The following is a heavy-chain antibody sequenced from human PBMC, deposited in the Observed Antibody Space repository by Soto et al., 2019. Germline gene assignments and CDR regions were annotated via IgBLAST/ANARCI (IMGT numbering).Heavy chain of an antibody. CDR3: AKDYFRYRSSSPYYYDY. V-gene: IGHV3-23*01. D-gene: IGHD6-6*01. J-gene: IGHJ4*02. CDR1: GFTFSNYA. Sequence: EVQLLESGGGLVQPGGSLRLSCAASGFTFSNYAMNWVRQAPGKGLEWVSAISGSGGSTYYADSVKGRFTISRDNSKNTLYLQVNSLRAEDTAVYYCAKDYFRYRSSSPYYYDYWGQGTLVTVSS. CDR2: ISGSGGST.